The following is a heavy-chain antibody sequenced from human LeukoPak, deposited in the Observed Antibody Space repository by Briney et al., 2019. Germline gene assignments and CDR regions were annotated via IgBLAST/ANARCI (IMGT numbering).Heavy chain of an antibody. Sequence: GGSLRLSCAASGFTFSSYAMSWVRQAPGKGLEWVSGISGGGGSTYYADSVKGRFTVSRDNSKNTLYLQMNSLRAEDTAVYYCAKVTDRQFDYWGQGTLVTVSS. J-gene: IGHJ4*02. CDR3: AKVTDRQFDY. CDR1: GFTFSSYA. CDR2: ISGGGGST. V-gene: IGHV3-23*01.